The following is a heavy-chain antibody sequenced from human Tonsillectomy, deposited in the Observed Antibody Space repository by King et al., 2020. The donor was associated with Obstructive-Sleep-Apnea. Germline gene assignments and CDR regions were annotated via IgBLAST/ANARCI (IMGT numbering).Heavy chain of an antibody. CDR3: ATLVYCGGDCTPFDY. CDR1: GFTFDDYA. CDR2: ISWNGGGI. V-gene: IGHV3-9*01. J-gene: IGHJ4*02. D-gene: IGHD2-21*02. Sequence: VQLVESGGGLVQPGRSLRLSCAASGFTFDDYAMHWVRQAPGKGLEWVSSISWNGGGIGFADSVKGRFTISRDNAKNSLYLQMNSLRAEDTALYYCATLVYCGGDCTPFDYWGQGTLVTVSS.